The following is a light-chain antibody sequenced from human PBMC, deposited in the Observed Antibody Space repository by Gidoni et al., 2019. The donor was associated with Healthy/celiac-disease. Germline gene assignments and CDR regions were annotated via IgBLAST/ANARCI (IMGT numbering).Light chain of an antibody. V-gene: IGLV1-40*01. Sequence: QSVLTQPPSVSGAPWQRVTISCTGSSSNIGAGYDVNWYQQLPGTAPKLLIYGNSNRPSGVPDRFSGSKSGTSASLAITGLQAEDEADYYCQSYDSSSVVFGGGTKLTVL. J-gene: IGLJ2*01. CDR1: SSNIGAGYD. CDR2: GNS. CDR3: QSYDSSSVV.